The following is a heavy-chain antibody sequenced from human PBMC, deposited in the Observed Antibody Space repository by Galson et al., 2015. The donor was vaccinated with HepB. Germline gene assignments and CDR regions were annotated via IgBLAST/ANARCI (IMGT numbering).Heavy chain of an antibody. CDR2: ISAYNGNT. CDR1: GYTFTSYG. CDR3: ARAKSGSFLNWFDP. Sequence: SVKVSCKASGYTFTSYGISWVRQAPGQGLEWMGWISAYNGNTNYAQKLQGRVTMTTDTSTSTAYMELRSLRSDDTAVYYCARAKSGSFLNWFDPWGQGTLVTVSS. J-gene: IGHJ5*02. D-gene: IGHD1-26*01. V-gene: IGHV1-18*01.